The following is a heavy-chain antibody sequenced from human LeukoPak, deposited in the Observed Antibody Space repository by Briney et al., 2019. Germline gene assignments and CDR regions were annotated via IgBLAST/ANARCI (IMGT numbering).Heavy chain of an antibody. CDR1: GFTFDDYA. CDR3: AKARRHGMDV. J-gene: IGHJ6*02. CDR2: ISWNSGSI. Sequence: GGSLRLSCAASGFTFDDYAMHWVRQAPGKGLEWVSGISWNSGSIGYADSVKGRFTISRDNAKNSLYLQMNSLRAEDTALYYCAKARRHGMDVWGQGTTVTVSS. V-gene: IGHV3-9*01.